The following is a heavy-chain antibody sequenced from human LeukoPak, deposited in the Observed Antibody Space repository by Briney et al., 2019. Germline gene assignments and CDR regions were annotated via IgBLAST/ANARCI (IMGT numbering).Heavy chain of an antibody. CDR1: GYTFTGYY. CDR2: INPNSGGT. Sequence: GASVKVSCKASGYTFTGYYMHWVRQAPGQGLEWMGWINPNSGGTNYAQKFQGRVTMTRDTSISTAYMELSRLRSDDTAVYYCARGALRYFDWLLAFDIWGQGTMVTVSS. V-gene: IGHV1-2*02. D-gene: IGHD3-9*01. J-gene: IGHJ3*02. CDR3: ARGALRYFDWLLAFDI.